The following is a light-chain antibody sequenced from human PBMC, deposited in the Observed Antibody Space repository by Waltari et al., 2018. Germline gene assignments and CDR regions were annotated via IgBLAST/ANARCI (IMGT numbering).Light chain of an antibody. J-gene: IGKJ2*01. CDR1: QSVSRS. V-gene: IGKV3-20*01. CDR2: AAS. CDR3: QQYGSSPRT. Sequence: EIVLTQSPGTLSLSPGERATFSCRASQSVSRSLAWYQQRPGQAPRLLIYAASSRATGIPDKFSGSGSGTDFTLTISRVEPEDFAMYYCQQYGSSPRTFGQGTKLEI.